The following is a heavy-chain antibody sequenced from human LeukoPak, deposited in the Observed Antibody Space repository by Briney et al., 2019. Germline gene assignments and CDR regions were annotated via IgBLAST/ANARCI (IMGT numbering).Heavy chain of an antibody. D-gene: IGHD3-10*01. CDR3: ARVRGFGELFAYYYYYMDV. CDR2: IIPIFGTG. Sequence: VASVKVSCKASGGNFNTYAISWVRQAPGQGLEWMGGIIPIFGTGNYAQKFQGRVTMTTDTSTSTAYMELRSLRSDDTAVYYCARVRGFGELFAYYYYYMDVWGKGTTVTISS. V-gene: IGHV1-69*05. CDR1: GGNFNTYA. J-gene: IGHJ6*03.